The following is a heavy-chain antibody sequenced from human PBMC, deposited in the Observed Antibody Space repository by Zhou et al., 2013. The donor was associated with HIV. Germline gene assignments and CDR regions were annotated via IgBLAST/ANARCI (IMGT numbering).Heavy chain of an antibody. CDR1: GYTFNTYD. Sequence: QVQLVQSGAEVKKPGASVKVSCKASGYTFNTYDIGWVRQAPGQGLEWMGWISGNNGNTKYAQKFQGRVTITTDESTTTAFLDLNSLTSEDTAVYYCATVIYDYVWGSYRRYFDYWGQGTLVTVSS. CDR3: ATVIYDYVWGSYRRYFDY. J-gene: IGHJ4*02. D-gene: IGHD3-16*02. V-gene: IGHV1-18*01. CDR2: ISGNNGNT.